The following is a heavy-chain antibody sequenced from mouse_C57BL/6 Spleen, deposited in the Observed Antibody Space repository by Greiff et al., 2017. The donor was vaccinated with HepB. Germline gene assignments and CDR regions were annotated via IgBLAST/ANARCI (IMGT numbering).Heavy chain of an antibody. D-gene: IGHD1-1*01. J-gene: IGHJ1*03. CDR1: GFNIKDCY. Sequence: VQLQQSGAELVKPGASVKLSCTASGFNIKDCYMHWVKQRTEQGLEWIGRIDPEDGETKYAPKFQGKATITADTSSNTAYLQLSSLTSEDTAVYYCAIYYGSSYEYFDVWGTGTTVTVSS. CDR3: AIYYGSSYEYFDV. V-gene: IGHV14-2*01. CDR2: IDPEDGET.